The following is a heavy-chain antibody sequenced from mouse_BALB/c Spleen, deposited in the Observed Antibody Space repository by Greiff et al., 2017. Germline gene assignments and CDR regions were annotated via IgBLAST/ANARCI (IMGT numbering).Heavy chain of an antibody. Sequence: VQLQQSGAELVRPGVSVKISCKGSGYTFTDYAMHWVKQSHAKSLEWIGVISTYYGDASYNQKFKGKATMTVDKSSSTAYMELARLTSEDSAIYYCAKNLREAWFAYWGQGTLVTVSA. D-gene: IGHD1-1*01. CDR3: AKNLREAWFAY. J-gene: IGHJ3*01. CDR1: GYTFTDYA. CDR2: ISTYYGDA. V-gene: IGHV1S137*01.